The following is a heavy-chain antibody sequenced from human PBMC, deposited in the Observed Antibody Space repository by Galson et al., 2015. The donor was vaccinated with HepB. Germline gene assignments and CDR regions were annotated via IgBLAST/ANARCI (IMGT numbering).Heavy chain of an antibody. Sequence: SLRLSCAASGFTFDDYAMHWVRQAPGKGLEWISYITWNGGSVGYEDSVKGRFTVSRDNAKSSLYLQMNSLRVEDTAFYYCAKEAFDSSGHYFEYFDSWGQGTLVTVSS. CDR1: GFTFDDYA. J-gene: IGHJ4*02. CDR2: ITWNGGSV. V-gene: IGHV3-9*01. D-gene: IGHD3-22*01. CDR3: AKEAFDSSGHYFEYFDS.